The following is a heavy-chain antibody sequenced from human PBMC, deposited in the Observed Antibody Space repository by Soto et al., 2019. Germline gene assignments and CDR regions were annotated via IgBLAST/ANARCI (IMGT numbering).Heavy chain of an antibody. CDR3: ARGDILTEVGMDV. Sequence: KTSETLSLTCTVSGGSISSGDYYWSWIRQPPGKGLEWIGYIYYSGSTYYNPSLKSRVTISVDTSKNQFSLKLSSVTAADTAVYYCARGDILTEVGMDVWGQGTTVTVSS. V-gene: IGHV4-30-4*01. J-gene: IGHJ6*02. CDR2: IYYSGST. CDR1: GGSISSGDYY. D-gene: IGHD3-9*01.